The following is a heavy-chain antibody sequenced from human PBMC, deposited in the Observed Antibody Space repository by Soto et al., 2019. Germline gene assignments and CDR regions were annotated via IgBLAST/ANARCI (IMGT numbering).Heavy chain of an antibody. J-gene: IGHJ5*02. D-gene: IGHD6-6*01. CDR3: AKDLTRQLAYWLDP. CDR1: GFSFTGYY. Sequence: AASVKVSCKASGFSFTGYYIHWLRQAPGQGLEWMGWINAHSGGTEYAQKFQGRVTLTRDTSIATAYLTLTSLTSDDTALYYCAKDLTRQLAYWLDPWGQGTQVPSPQ. V-gene: IGHV1-2*02. CDR2: INAHSGGT.